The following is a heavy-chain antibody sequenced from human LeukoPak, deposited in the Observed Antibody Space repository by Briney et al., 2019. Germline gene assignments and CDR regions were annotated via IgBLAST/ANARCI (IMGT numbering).Heavy chain of an antibody. J-gene: IGHJ4*02. CDR1: GGTFSSYA. D-gene: IGHD5-24*01. V-gene: IGHV1-69*13. Sequence: SVRVSCKASGGTFSSYAISWVRQAPGQGLEWMGGIIPIFGTANYAQKFQGRVTITADESTSTAYMELSSLRSEDTAVYYCARDKHRDGYKVALDYWGQGTLVTVSS. CDR3: ARDKHRDGYKVALDY. CDR2: IIPIFGTA.